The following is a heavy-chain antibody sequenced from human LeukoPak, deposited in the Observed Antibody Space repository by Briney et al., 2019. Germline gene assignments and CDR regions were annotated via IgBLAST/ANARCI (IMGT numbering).Heavy chain of an antibody. CDR2: IYSGGST. Sequence: GGSLRLSCAASGCTVSSSYMSWVRQAPGKGLEWVSVIYSGGSTDYAESVRGRFTISRDNSKNTLYLQMNSLRAEDTAVYYCARGYYNILTSYSKRSAFDLWGQGTMVTVSS. D-gene: IGHD3-9*01. CDR3: ARGYYNILTSYSKRSAFDL. CDR1: GCTVSSSY. J-gene: IGHJ3*01. V-gene: IGHV3-66*01.